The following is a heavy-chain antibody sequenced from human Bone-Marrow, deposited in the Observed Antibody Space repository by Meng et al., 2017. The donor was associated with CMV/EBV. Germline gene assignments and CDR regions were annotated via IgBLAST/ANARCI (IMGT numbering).Heavy chain of an antibody. CDR3: SRSGGMDV. Sequence: GSLRLSCTVSGGSISSYYWSWIRQPPGKGLEWIGYIYYSGSTNYNPSLKSRVTISVDTSKNQFSLKLSSVTAADTAVYYCSRSGGMDVWGQGTTVTVSS. CDR2: IYYSGST. D-gene: IGHD3-10*01. J-gene: IGHJ6*02. V-gene: IGHV4-59*01. CDR1: GGSISSYY.